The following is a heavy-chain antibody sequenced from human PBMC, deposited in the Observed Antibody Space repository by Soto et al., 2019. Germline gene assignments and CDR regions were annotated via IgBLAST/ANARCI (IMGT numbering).Heavy chain of an antibody. CDR3: AHSTTSLVAGTTFDY. CDR1: GFSLSTSGVG. D-gene: IGHD6-19*01. CDR2: IYWDDDK. Sequence: QITLKESGPTLVKPTQTLTLTCTFSGFSLSTSGVGVGWIRQPPGKALKWLALIYWDDDKRFRPCLKSRLTITKDTSKNQVVLTMTNMDPVDTATYYCAHSTTSLVAGTTFDYWGQGTLVTVSS. J-gene: IGHJ4*02. V-gene: IGHV2-5*02.